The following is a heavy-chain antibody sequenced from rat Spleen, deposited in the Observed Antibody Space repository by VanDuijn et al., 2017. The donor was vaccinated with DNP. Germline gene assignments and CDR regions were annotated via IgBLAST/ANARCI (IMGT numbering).Heavy chain of an antibody. CDR3: ATHNNYYFGMDA. CDR1: GFTFSNYY. J-gene: IGHJ4*01. D-gene: IGHD1-10*01. CDR2: IIYDGTRT. V-gene: IGHV5S10*01. Sequence: EVQLVESGGGLVQPGRSMKLSCAASGFTFSNYYMAWVRQAPTKGLEWVATIIYDGTRTYYRNSVRGRFTISRDNAKSTLYLQMDSLRSEDTATYYCATHNNYYFGMDAWGQGTSVTVSS.